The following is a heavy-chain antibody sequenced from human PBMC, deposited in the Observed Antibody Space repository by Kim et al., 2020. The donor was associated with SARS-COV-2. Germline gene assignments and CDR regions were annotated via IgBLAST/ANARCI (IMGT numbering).Heavy chain of an antibody. CDR3: AGSGPNYYYGMDV. J-gene: IGHJ6*02. Sequence: YSPAFQGQVTISADKSISTAYLQWSSLKASDTAMYYCAGSGPNYYYGMDVWGQGTTVTVSS. V-gene: IGHV5-51*01. D-gene: IGHD6-25*01.